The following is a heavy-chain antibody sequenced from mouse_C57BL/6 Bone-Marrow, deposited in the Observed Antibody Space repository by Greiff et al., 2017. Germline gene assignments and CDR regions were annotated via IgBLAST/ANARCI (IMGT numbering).Heavy chain of an antibody. Sequence: QVQLKQSGAELVRPGTSVKMSCKASGYTFTNYWLGWAKQRPGHGLEWIGDIYPGGGYTNYNEKFKGKATLTADKSSSPAYMQFSSLTSEDSAIYYCARGGGYYAMDYWGQGTSVTVSS. J-gene: IGHJ4*01. CDR1: GYTFTNYW. CDR3: ARGGGYYAMDY. V-gene: IGHV1-63*01. CDR2: IYPGGGYT.